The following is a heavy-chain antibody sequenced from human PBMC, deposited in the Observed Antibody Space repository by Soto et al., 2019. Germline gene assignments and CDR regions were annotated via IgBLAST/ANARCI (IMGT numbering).Heavy chain of an antibody. V-gene: IGHV4-34*09. D-gene: IGHD2-15*01. CDR3: AREGYCSGGSCYPEYYFDY. CDR2: INHLGSI. CDR1: GGSLSDYF. J-gene: IGHJ4*02. Sequence: SETLSLTCVVSGGSLSDYFWSWIRQPPGMALEWIGEINHLGSINYNPSLKSRVTISVDTSKNQFSLKLSSVTAADTAVYYCAREGYCSGGSCYPEYYFDYWGQGTLVTVSS.